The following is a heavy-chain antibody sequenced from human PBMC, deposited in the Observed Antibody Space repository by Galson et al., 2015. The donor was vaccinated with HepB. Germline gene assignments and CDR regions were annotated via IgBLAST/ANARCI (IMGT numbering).Heavy chain of an antibody. CDR2: ISYDESNR. J-gene: IGHJ4*02. D-gene: IGHD1-26*01. Sequence: SLRLSCAASGFTFSSYAMHWVRQAPGKGLAWVAVISYDESNRYYADSVKGRFTISRDNSKNTLYLQMNSLRAEDTAVYYCATGTSTGTYFGRVTLESWGQGTLVTVSS. V-gene: IGHV3-30*04. CDR1: GFTFSSYA. CDR3: ATGTSTGTYFGRVTLES.